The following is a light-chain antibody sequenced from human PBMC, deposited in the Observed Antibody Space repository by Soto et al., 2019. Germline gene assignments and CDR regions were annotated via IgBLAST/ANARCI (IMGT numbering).Light chain of an antibody. Sequence: DIQLTQSPSSLSASVGDTVTITCRASDRISNYLNWYQQKPGKAPKLLIFGASSLQSGVPSRFSGSGSGTDFTLTISSLEPEDFATYFYQQGYSALEGLTFGGGTKVEIK. CDR2: GAS. J-gene: IGKJ4*01. V-gene: IGKV1-39*01. CDR1: DRISNY. CDR3: QQGYSALEGLT.